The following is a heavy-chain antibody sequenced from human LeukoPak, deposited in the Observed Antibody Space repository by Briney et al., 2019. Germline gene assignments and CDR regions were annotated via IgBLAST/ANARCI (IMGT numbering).Heavy chain of an antibody. CDR1: GFIFSNYG. Sequence: PGRSLRLSCAASGFIFSNYGMHWVRQAPGKGLEGVAVIWFDGSNQYHADAVKGRFTISRDDSKNTLYLQMNSLRDEDTAVYYCAREMGLNIVATFGYWGQGTLVTVSS. J-gene: IGHJ4*02. D-gene: IGHD5-12*01. V-gene: IGHV3-33*01. CDR3: AREMGLNIVATFGY. CDR2: IWFDGSNQ.